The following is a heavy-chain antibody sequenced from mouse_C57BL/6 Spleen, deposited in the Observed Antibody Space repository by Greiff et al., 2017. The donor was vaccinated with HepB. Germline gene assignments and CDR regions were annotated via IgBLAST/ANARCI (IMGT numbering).Heavy chain of an antibody. V-gene: IGHV5-17*01. CDR1: GFTFSDYG. D-gene: IGHD1-1*01. CDR2: ISSGSSTI. Sequence: EVKVVESGGGLVKPGGSLKLSCAASGFTFSDYGMHWVRQAPEKGLEWVAYISSGSSTIYYADTVKGRFTISRDNAKNTLFLQMTSLRSEDTAMYYCASNYYGSFYYAMDYWGQGTSVTVSS. J-gene: IGHJ4*01. CDR3: ASNYYGSFYYAMDY.